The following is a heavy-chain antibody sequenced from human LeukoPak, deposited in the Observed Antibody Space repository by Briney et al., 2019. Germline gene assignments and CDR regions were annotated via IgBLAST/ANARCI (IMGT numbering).Heavy chain of an antibody. V-gene: IGHV4/OR15-8*02. J-gene: IGHJ4*02. Sequence: ETLSLTCGVSGGSISGTNWWSWVRQPPGQGLEWIGEISLAGQTNYNPSLNGRVTMSLDKSSNQLSLHLTSVTAADTATYFCSRESGPFCPFGYWGQGTRVIVSS. CDR3: SRESGPFCPFGY. D-gene: IGHD1-26*01. CDR2: ISLAGQT. CDR1: GGSISGTNW.